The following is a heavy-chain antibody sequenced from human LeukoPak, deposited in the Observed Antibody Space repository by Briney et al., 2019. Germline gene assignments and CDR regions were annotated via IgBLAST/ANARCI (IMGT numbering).Heavy chain of an antibody. J-gene: IGHJ4*02. CDR1: GGTFSSYA. CDR3: ARDPGELSFDY. D-gene: IGHD1-26*01. V-gene: IGHV1-18*01. CDR2: ISAYNGNT. Sequence: APVKVSCKASGGTFSSYAISWVRQAPGQGLEWMGWISAYNGNTNYAQKLQGRVTMTTDTSTSTAYMELRSLRSDDTAVYYCARDPGELSFDYWGQGTLVTVSS.